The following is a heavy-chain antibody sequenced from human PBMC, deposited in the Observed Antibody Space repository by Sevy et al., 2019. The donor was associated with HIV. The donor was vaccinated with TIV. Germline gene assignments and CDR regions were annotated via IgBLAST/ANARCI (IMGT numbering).Heavy chain of an antibody. CDR2: ISDDGSRK. J-gene: IGHJ3*02. CDR1: GFSFSGYA. V-gene: IGHV3-30-3*01. D-gene: IGHD3-3*01. CDR3: ARDRWRFLEWLRVAFDI. Sequence: GGSLRLSCRASGFSFSGYAMHWVRQAPGKGLEWVVGISDDGSRKYYVDSVKDRFTISRDNSENTLYLEMNSLRGEDTAIYYCARDRWRFLEWLRVAFDIWGQGTMVTVSS.